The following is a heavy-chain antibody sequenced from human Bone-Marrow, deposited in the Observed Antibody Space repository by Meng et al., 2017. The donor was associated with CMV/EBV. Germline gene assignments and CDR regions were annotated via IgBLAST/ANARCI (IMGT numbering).Heavy chain of an antibody. D-gene: IGHD3-3*01. V-gene: IGHV3-7*01. CDR1: GFTFSSYW. CDR2: IKQDGSEK. Sequence: GESLKISCAASGFTFSSYWMSWVRQAPGKGLGWVANIKQDGSEKYYVDSVKGRFTISRDNAKNSLYLQMNSLRAEDTAVYYCARKSSLEYYDFWSGYYAGAFDIWGQGTRVT. J-gene: IGHJ3*02. CDR3: ARKSSLEYYDFWSGYYAGAFDI.